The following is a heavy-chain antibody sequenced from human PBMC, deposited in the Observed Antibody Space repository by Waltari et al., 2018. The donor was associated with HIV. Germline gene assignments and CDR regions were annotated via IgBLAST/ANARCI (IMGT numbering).Heavy chain of an antibody. CDR1: GFTFSNAW. J-gene: IGHJ4*02. CDR2: SKTKTDGETV. Sequence: EVQLVESGGGLGQPGGSLRLSCVVSGFTFSNAWLSWVRQAPGEGLEWVGRSKTKTDGETVDYAAPVTGRFTIASDDSQSTLYLEINSLKSEDTAVYYCTTIQFYYVFEFWGQGTLVTVSS. CDR3: TTIQFYYVFEF. D-gene: IGHD3-10*02. V-gene: IGHV3-15*01.